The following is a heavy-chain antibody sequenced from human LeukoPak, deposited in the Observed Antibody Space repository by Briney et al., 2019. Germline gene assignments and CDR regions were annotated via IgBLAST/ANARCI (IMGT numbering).Heavy chain of an antibody. J-gene: IGHJ4*02. CDR1: GFTFSSYA. V-gene: IGHV3-30-3*01. CDR3: ARGRDGYNDY. Sequence: GGSLRLSCAASGFTFSSYAMHWVRQAPGKGLEWVAVISYDGSNKYYADSVKGRFTISRDNSKNTLYLQMNSLRAEDTAVYYCARGRDGYNDYWSQGTLVTVSS. D-gene: IGHD5-24*01. CDR2: ISYDGSNK.